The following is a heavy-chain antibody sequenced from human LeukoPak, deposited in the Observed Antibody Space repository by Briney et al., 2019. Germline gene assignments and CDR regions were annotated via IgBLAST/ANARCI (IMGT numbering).Heavy chain of an antibody. D-gene: IGHD3-10*01. CDR1: GGSISSYY. CDR3: ASTYYGSGSYYGWFDP. J-gene: IGHJ5*02. CDR2: IYYSGST. Sequence: SETLSLTCTVSGGSISSYYWSWIRQPPGKGLEWIGYIYYSGSTNYKSSLKSRVTISVDTSKNQFSLKLSSVTAADTAVYYCASTYYGSGSYYGWFDPWGQGTLVTVSS. V-gene: IGHV4-59*01.